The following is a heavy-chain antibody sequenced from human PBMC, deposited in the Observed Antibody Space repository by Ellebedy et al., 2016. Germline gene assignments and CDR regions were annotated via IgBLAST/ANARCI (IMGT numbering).Heavy chain of an antibody. J-gene: IGHJ4*02. Sequence: SETLSLXXIVSGDSINAGTYYWSWIRQPAGKGLEWIGRMSSNGNSIYNPSLKSRVTMSVDTSKNHFSLELRSVIAADTAVYYCATLTIPGGSDSWGQGTLVTVSS. V-gene: IGHV4-61*02. D-gene: IGHD5-24*01. CDR2: MSSNGNS. CDR1: GDSINAGTYY. CDR3: ATLTIPGGSDS.